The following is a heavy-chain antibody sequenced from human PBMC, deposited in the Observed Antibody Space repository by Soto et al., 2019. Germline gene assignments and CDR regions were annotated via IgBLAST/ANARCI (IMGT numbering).Heavy chain of an antibody. CDR1: GYSFTSYW. D-gene: IGHD3-10*01. CDR3: ARYQGSGSYPDHYYGMDV. J-gene: IGHJ6*02. V-gene: IGHV5-10-1*01. Sequence: GESLKISGKGSGYSFTSYWISWVRQMPGKGLEWMGRIDPSDSYTNYSPSFQGHVTISADKSISTAYLQWSSLKASETAMYYCARYQGSGSYPDHYYGMDVWGQGTTVTVYS. CDR2: IDPSDSYT.